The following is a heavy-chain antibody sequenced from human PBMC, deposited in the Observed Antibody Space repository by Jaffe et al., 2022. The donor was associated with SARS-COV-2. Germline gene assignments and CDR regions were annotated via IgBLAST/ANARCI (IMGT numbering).Heavy chain of an antibody. V-gene: IGHV3-48*01. CDR3: AGGY. J-gene: IGHJ4*02. CDR1: GFSISNYG. D-gene: IGHD3-16*01. CDR2: IDISGSTR. Sequence: EVHLVESGGGLVQPGGSLRLSCAASGFSISNYGMNWVRQAPGKGLEWISYIDISGSTRYYADSVKGRFTISRDNAKNSLYLQMNSLRAEDTAVYYCAGGYWGQGTLVTVSS.